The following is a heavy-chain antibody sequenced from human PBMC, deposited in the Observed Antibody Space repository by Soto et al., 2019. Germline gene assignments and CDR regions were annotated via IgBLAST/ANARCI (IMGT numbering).Heavy chain of an antibody. Sequence: PSQTLSLTCAISGDSVSSNSAAWNWIRQSPSRGLKWLGRTYYRSKWYNDYAVSVKSRITINPDTSKNQFSLQLNSVTPEDTAVYYCARMGHYYDSSGYKTGAFDIWGQGTMVTVSS. CDR1: GDSVSSNSAA. CDR3: ARMGHYYDSSGYKTGAFDI. J-gene: IGHJ3*02. V-gene: IGHV6-1*01. CDR2: TYYRSKWYN. D-gene: IGHD3-22*01.